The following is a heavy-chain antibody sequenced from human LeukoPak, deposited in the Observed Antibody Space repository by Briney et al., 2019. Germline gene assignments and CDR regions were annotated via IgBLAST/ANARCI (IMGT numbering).Heavy chain of an antibody. CDR2: ISYTGTYI. Sequence: GGSLRLSCAASAFSLNAYNMNWVRQAPGKGLEWVSSISYTGTYIYYADSVKGRFTISGDNAQNSLYLQMNSLRAEDTAVYYCATAGSPILFFAFDIWGQGTMVTVSS. CDR3: ATAGSPILFFAFDI. CDR1: AFSLNAYN. V-gene: IGHV3-21*01. J-gene: IGHJ3*02.